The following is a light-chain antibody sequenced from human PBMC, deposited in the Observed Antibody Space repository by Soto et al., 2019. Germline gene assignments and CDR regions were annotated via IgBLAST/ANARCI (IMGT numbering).Light chain of an antibody. CDR1: RSNIGSYT. V-gene: IGLV1-44*01. Sequence: QSALTQPPSASGTPGQRVTISCSGSRSNIGSYTVNWYQQLPGTAPKLLIYNNNQRPSGVPDRFSGSKSGTSASLAISGLQSEDEADYYCAAWDDSLNGVVFGGGTKLTVL. J-gene: IGLJ2*01. CDR3: AAWDDSLNGVV. CDR2: NNN.